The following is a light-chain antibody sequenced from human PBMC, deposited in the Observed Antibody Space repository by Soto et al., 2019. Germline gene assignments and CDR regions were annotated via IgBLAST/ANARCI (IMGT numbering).Light chain of an antibody. CDR1: SSDVGGYDS. V-gene: IGLV2-11*01. J-gene: IGLJ3*02. Sequence: QSALTQPRSVSGSPGQSVTISCTGSSSDVGGYDSVSWYQHHPGKAPKLMIYDVTKRPSGVPDRFSGFKSGNTASLTISGLQAEDEADYYCCSYAGSYTGVFGGGTKLTVL. CDR3: CSYAGSYTGV. CDR2: DVT.